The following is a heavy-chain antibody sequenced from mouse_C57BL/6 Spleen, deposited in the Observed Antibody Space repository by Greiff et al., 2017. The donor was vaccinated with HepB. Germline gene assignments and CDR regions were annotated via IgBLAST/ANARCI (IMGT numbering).Heavy chain of an antibody. D-gene: IGHD2-5*01. J-gene: IGHJ4*01. V-gene: IGHV1-18*01. CDR1: GYTFTDYN. CDR2: INPNNGGT. Sequence: VQLKQSGPELVKPGASVKIPCKASGYTFTDYNMDWVKQSHGKSLEWIGDINPNNGGTIYNQKFKGKATLTVDKSSSTAYMELRSLTSEDTAVYYCARDHYSNYVGGAMDYWGQGTSVTVSS. CDR3: ARDHYSNYVGGAMDY.